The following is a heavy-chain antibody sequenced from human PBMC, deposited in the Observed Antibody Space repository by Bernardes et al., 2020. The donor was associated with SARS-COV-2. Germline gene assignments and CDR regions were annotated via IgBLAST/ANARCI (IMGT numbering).Heavy chain of an antibody. D-gene: IGHD6-19*01. CDR3: AKHAVFPSGPRDY. CDR1: GFTFSSYS. J-gene: IGHJ4*02. Sequence: GGSLSLTCTASGFTFSSYSLDWVRQAPGKGLGWISSVSTTSSIYYVDSVKGRFTISRDNSKNTLYLQMNTLRSEDTALYYCAKHAVFPSGPRDYWGQGTLVTVS. V-gene: IGHV3-21*04. CDR2: VSTTSSI.